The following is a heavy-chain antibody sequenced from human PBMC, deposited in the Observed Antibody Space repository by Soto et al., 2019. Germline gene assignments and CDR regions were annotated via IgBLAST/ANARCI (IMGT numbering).Heavy chain of an antibody. CDR1: GYTFTKYD. D-gene: IGHD4-17*01. Sequence: ASVKVSCKASGYTFTKYDIQWVRQAAGQRLEWVGCVSSRFENTRSSQRFQGRVSITWDTAASTAYMELSSLASEDTAVYYCATRSPDYVKRDFEYWGQGTLDSVSS. CDR2: VSSRFENT. V-gene: IGHV1-3*01. J-gene: IGHJ4*02. CDR3: ATRSPDYVKRDFEY.